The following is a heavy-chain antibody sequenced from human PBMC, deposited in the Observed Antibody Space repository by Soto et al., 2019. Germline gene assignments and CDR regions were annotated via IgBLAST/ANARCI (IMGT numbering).Heavy chain of an antibody. D-gene: IGHD6-6*01. CDR2: INAGNGNT. CDR3: ARGTLIAARPPRDY. J-gene: IGHJ4*02. V-gene: IGHV1-3*01. CDR1: GYTFTSYA. Sequence: ASVKVSCKASGYTFTSYAVHWVRQAPGQRLEWMGWINAGNGNTKYSQKFQGRVTITRDTSASTAYMELSSLRSEDTAVYYCARGTLIAARPPRDYWGQGTLVTVSS.